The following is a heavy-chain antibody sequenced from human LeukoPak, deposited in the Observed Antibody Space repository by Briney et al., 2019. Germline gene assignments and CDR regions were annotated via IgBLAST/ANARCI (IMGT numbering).Heavy chain of an antibody. CDR1: GFTFRTYG. V-gene: IGHV3-30*02. J-gene: IGHJ4*02. CDR3: AKDYYESSGYYYGLVDS. D-gene: IGHD3-22*01. CDR2: IRYDGSNK. Sequence: GGSLRLSCAASGFTFRTYGIHWVRQAPGKGLEWVAFIRYDGSNKYYTDSVKGRFTISRDNSKNTLFLQMSSLRAEDTAIYYCAKDYYESSGYYYGLVDSWGQGTLVTVSS.